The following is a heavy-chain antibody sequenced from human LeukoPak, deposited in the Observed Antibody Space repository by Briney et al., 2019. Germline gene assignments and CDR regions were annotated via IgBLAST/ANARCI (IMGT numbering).Heavy chain of an antibody. Sequence: SETLSLTCNVSGGSISSSYWSWIRQPAGKGLEWIGRIYASGSSNYNPSLKSRVTMSVDTSKNQFSLKLSSVTAADTAVYYCARHMDPLEMATITADDAFDIWGQGTMVTVSS. V-gene: IGHV4-4*07. J-gene: IGHJ3*02. D-gene: IGHD3-3*01. CDR2: IYASGSS. CDR1: GGSISSSY. CDR3: ARHMDPLEMATITADDAFDI.